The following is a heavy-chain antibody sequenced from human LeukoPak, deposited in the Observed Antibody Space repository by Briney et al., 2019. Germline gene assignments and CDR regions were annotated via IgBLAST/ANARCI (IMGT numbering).Heavy chain of an antibody. CDR2: ISYDGSNK. J-gene: IGHJ4*02. Sequence: GGSLRLSCAASGFTFSSYGMHWVRQAPGKGLEWVAVISYDGSNKYYADSVKGRFTISRDNSKNTLYLQMNSLRAEDTAVYYCAKDRNRGWYAYWGQGTLVTVSS. CDR3: AKDRNRGWYAY. D-gene: IGHD6-19*01. CDR1: GFTFSSYG. V-gene: IGHV3-30*18.